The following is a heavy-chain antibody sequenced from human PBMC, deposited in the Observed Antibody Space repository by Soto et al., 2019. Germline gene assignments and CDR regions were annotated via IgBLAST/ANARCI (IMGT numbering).Heavy chain of an antibody. J-gene: IGHJ5*02. V-gene: IGHV1-18*04. CDR1: GYTFTCYY. Sequence: ASVKVSSKASGYTFTCYYMHWARQATGQGLEWMGRISAYNGNTSYAQKFQGRVTMTTDTSTSTAYMELRSLRSDDTAVYYCARLHDYGDQNWFDPWGQGTLVTVSS. CDR2: ISAYNGNT. D-gene: IGHD4-17*01. CDR3: ARLHDYGDQNWFDP.